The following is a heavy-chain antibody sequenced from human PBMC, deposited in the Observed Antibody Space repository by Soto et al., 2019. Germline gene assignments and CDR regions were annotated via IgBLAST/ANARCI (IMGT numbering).Heavy chain of an antibody. J-gene: IGHJ5*01. CDR2: ITSSGTT. CDR1: GGSFSDSY. Sequence: PSDTLSLRCAVFGGSFSDSYWSWIRQSPGKGLEWIGEITSSGTTYYNPSLKSRVTISGDTSKNQFSLEVRSVTAADTAVYYCARGRPAIATRWFDSWGQGTLVTVSS. D-gene: IGHD1-1*01. CDR3: ARGRPAIATRWFDS. V-gene: IGHV4-34*01.